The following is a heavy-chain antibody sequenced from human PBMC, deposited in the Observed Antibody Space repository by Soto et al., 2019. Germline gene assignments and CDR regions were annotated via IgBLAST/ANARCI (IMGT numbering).Heavy chain of an antibody. Sequence: ASVKVSCKASGYTFTSYNMHWVRQAPGQELQGMGKIHPSGGSRSYAQKFQGRVTMTRDTSTSTVYMELSSLRSEDTAVYYCARGAGYSYGYAYNWFDPWGQGTLVTVSS. CDR2: IHPSGGSR. V-gene: IGHV1-46*01. CDR1: GYTFTSYN. D-gene: IGHD5-18*01. CDR3: ARGAGYSYGYAYNWFDP. J-gene: IGHJ5*02.